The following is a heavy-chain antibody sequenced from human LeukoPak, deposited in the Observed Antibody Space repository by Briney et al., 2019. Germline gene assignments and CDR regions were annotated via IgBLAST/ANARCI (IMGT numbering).Heavy chain of an antibody. CDR1: RGSISTYF. CDR2: IYYSGRT. D-gene: IGHD4-17*01. CDR3: ARGFAYGDTGSFDY. V-gene: IGHV4-59*01. J-gene: IGHJ4*02. Sequence: ASETLSLTCTVSRGSISTYFWGCIRQPPGKGLEWIGYIYYSGRTTYNPSLKSRVTISVDTSKNQFSRKLSSVTAADTAVYYCARGFAYGDTGSFDYWGQGTLGTVSS.